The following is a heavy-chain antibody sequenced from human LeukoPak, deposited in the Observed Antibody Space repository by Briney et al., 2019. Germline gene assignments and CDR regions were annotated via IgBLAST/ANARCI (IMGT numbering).Heavy chain of an antibody. CDR3: VRLAALRGFYYYMDV. V-gene: IGHV4-38-2*01. Sequence: SETLSLTCSVSGYSISSGYYWGWIQQPPGKGLEWVANVYRDGNTYHSPSLESRVTISVDTSKNLFSLKLSSLSAADTAVYYCVRLAALRGFYYYMDVWGKGTAVTVSS. CDR1: GYSISSGYY. D-gene: IGHD6-25*01. CDR2: VYRDGNT. J-gene: IGHJ6*03.